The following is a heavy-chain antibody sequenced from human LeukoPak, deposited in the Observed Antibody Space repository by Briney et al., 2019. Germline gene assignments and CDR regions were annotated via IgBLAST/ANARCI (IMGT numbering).Heavy chain of an antibody. CDR3: ARAGIAVDPHYYYGMDV. CDR2: ISAYNGNT. CDR1: GYTFTSYG. V-gene: IGHV1-18*01. J-gene: IGHJ6*02. D-gene: IGHD6-19*01. Sequence: GASVKVSFKASGYTFTSYGISWVRQAPGQGLEWMGWISAYNGNTNYAQKLQGRVTMTTDTSTSTAYMELRSLRSDDTAVYYCARAGIAVDPHYYYGMDVWGQGTTVTVSS.